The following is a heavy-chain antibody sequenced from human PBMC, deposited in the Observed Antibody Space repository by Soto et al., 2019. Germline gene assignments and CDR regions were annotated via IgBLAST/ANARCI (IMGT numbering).Heavy chain of an antibody. CDR2: IYDSVNT. CDR1: GDSLSSGGHY. V-gene: IGHV4-31*03. CDR3: ARVYHRGYVAILTDD. D-gene: IGHD3-9*01. J-gene: IGHJ4*02. Sequence: PSETLSLTCTVSGDSLSSGGHYWSRIRQHPGKGLEWIGHIYDSVNTYYSPSLRSRVTISADMSKNQFSLNMRSVTAADTAVYYCARVYHRGYVAILTDDWGQGTLVTVSS.